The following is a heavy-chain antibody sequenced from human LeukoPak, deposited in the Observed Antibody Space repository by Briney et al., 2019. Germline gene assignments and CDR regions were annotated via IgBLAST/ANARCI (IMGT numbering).Heavy chain of an antibody. CDR3: ARGYCSSTSCPGGSDWFDP. CDR2: INHSGST. D-gene: IGHD2-2*01. J-gene: IGHJ5*02. Sequence: TSETLSLTCAVYGGSFSGYYWSWIRQPPGKGLEWIGEINHSGSTNYNPSLKSRVTISVDTSKNQFSLKLSSVTAADTAVYYFARGYCSSTSCPGGSDWFDPWGQGTLVTVSS. CDR1: GGSFSGYY. V-gene: IGHV4-34*01.